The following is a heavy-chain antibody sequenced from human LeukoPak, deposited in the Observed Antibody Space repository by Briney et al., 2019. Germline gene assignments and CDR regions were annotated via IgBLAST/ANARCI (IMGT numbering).Heavy chain of an antibody. CDR2: IYYNGDT. CDR1: GDSITGYS. V-gene: IGHV4-59*01. Sequence: SETLSLTCSVSGDSITGYSWSWIRQTPGKGLEWIGYIYYNGDTHYNPCLNSRLSMSVDTPKKQFSLNLRSVTAADTAVYYCVRGPYGSSISNWFDPWGQGLLVTVSS. D-gene: IGHD3-10*01. CDR3: VRGPYGSSISNWFDP. J-gene: IGHJ5*02.